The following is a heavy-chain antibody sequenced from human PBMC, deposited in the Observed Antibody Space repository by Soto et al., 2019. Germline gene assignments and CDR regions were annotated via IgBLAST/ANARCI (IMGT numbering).Heavy chain of an antibody. CDR1: GFTFSDYF. Sequence: QVQLVESGGGLVKPGGSLRISCAASGFTFSDYFMSWIRQAPGKGLEWVSYTSSSDSSTYHADSVKGRFSISRDNAKNSLHLQMNSLRAEDTAVYYCAREGYYYGLDVWGQGTTVTVS. CDR2: TSSSDSST. V-gene: IGHV3-11*01. CDR3: AREGYYYGLDV. J-gene: IGHJ6*02.